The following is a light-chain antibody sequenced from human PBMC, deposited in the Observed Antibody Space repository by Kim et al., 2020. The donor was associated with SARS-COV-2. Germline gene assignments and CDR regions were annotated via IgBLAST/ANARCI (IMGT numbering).Light chain of an antibody. CDR2: DVS. CDR1: SSDVGGYNY. V-gene: IGLV2-14*03. Sequence: QSALTQPSSVSGSPGQSITISCTGTSSDVGGYNYVSWYQQYPGKAPKLMIYDVSNRPSGVSNRFSGSKSGNTASLTFSGLQAEDEADYYCSSYTSSSTRVFGGGTQLTVL. J-gene: IGLJ2*01. CDR3: SSYTSSSTRV.